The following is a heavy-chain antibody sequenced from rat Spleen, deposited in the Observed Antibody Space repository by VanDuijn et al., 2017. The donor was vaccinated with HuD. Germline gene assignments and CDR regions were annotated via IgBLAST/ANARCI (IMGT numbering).Heavy chain of an antibody. J-gene: IGHJ4*01. CDR1: GFTFNNYW. CDR3: GKDMNYYSTYPFYVMGA. CDR2: ISNTGGSL. V-gene: IGHV5-31*01. D-gene: IGHD1-2*01. Sequence: EVKLVESGGGLLQPGRSFKLSCTASGFTFNNYWMSWIRQAPGKGLEWVASISNTGGSLYYPDSVKGRFTISRDNAENTVYLQMHSLRSEDTATYYCGKDMNYYSTYPFYVMGAWGQGASVTVSS.